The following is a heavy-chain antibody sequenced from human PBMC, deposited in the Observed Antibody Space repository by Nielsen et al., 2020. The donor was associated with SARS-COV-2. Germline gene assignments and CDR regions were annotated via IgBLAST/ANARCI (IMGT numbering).Heavy chain of an antibody. D-gene: IGHD5-24*01. Sequence: WVRQAPGQELEWMGGIIPILGIANYAQKFQGRVTITADKSTSTAYMELSSLRSEDTAVYYCARDQISRDGYIPNSYYFDYWGQGTLVTVSS. J-gene: IGHJ4*02. V-gene: IGHV1-69*10. CDR2: IIPILGIA. CDR3: ARDQISRDGYIPNSYYFDY.